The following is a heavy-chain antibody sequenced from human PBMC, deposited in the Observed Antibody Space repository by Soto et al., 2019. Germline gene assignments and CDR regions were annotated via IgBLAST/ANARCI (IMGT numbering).Heavy chain of an antibody. CDR1: GFTFSSYA. D-gene: IGHD1-26*01. V-gene: IGHV3-23*01. CDR3: AKPESSYSWGNGPDY. CDR2: ISGGGGST. J-gene: IGHJ4*02. Sequence: GGSLRLSCAASGFTFSSYAMSWVRQAPGKGLEWVSAISGGGGSTYYADSVKGRFTISRDNSKNTLHLQMNSLRAEDTALYFCAKPESSYSWGNGPDYWGQGTLVTVYS.